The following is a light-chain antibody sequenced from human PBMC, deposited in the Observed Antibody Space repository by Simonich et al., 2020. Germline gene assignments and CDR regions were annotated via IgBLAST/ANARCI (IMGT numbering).Light chain of an antibody. V-gene: IGLV2-8*01. CDR2: DVS. Sequence: QSALTQPASVSGSPGQSITISCTGTSSDVGGYNYVSWYQQHPGKAPKLMIYDVSKRPSGVSNRFSGSKSGNTASLNVSGLQAEDEADYYCSSYAGSNNLVFGGGTKLTVL. CDR3: SSYAGSNNLV. J-gene: IGLJ2*01. CDR1: SSDVGGYNY.